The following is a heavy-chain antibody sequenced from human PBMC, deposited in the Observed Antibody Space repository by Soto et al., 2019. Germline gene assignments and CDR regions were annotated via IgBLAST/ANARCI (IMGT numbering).Heavy chain of an antibody. CDR1: GYTFTGYY. CDR2: INPNSGGT. V-gene: IGHV1-2*02. D-gene: IGHD5-12*01. J-gene: IGHJ6*02. CDR3: ARGRRWLHLNYYYYGIDV. Sequence: QVQLVQSGAEVKKPGASVKVSCKASGYTFTGYYMHWVRQAPGQGLEWMGWINPNSGGTNYAQKYQGRVTMTRDTSISTAYMELSRLKYDGTAVYCCARGRRWLHLNYYYYGIDVWGQGTTVTVSS.